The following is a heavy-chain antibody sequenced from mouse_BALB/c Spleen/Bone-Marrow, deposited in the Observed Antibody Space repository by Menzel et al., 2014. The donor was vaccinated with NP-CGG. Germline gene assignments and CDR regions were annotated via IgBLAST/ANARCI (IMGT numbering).Heavy chain of an antibody. Sequence: VQLQQSGPELVKPGASVKISCKASGYTFTDYYINWVKQTPGQGLEWIGWIYPRNNNTKYNERFKDKATLTVDTPSSTAYMQLSSLTSEDTAVYFCARGITTATFAYWGQGTLVTVSA. D-gene: IGHD1-2*01. J-gene: IGHJ3*01. V-gene: IGHV1-84*02. CDR3: ARGITTATFAY. CDR2: IYPRNNNT. CDR1: GYTFTDYY.